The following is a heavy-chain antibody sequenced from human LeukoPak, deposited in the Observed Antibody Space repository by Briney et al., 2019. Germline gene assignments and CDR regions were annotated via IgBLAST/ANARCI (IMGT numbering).Heavy chain of an antibody. CDR1: GFTFSSYS. Sequence: PGGSLRLSCAASGFTFSSYSMNWVRQAPGKGLEWVSSISSSSSYIYYADSVKGRFTISRDNAKNSLYLQMNSLRAEDTAVYYCARAILSAAGTLGWFDPWGQGTLVTVSS. J-gene: IGHJ5*02. CDR2: ISSSSSYI. V-gene: IGHV3-21*01. D-gene: IGHD6-13*01. CDR3: ARAILSAAGTLGWFDP.